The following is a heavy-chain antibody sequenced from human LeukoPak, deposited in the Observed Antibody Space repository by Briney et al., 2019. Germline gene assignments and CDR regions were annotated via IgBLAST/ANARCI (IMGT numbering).Heavy chain of an antibody. Sequence: GGSLRLSCAASGFTFSDYYMSWIRQAPGKGLEWVSYISSSGSTIYYADSVKGRFTVSRDNAKNSLYLQMNSLRAEDTAIYYCARDYLDYQSTGSYNVDWGQGTLVTVSS. CDR1: GFTFSDYY. CDR3: ARDYLDYQSTGSYNVD. D-gene: IGHD3-22*01. CDR2: ISSSGSTI. V-gene: IGHV3-11*04. J-gene: IGHJ4*02.